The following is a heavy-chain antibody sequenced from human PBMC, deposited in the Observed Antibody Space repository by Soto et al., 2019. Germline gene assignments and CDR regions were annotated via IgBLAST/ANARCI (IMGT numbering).Heavy chain of an antibody. D-gene: IGHD5-12*01. Sequence: AASVKVSCKASGYTFTSYGISWVRQAPGQGLEWMGWISAYNGNTNYAQKLQGRVTMTTDTSTSTAYMELRSLRSDDTAVYYCARLPGGYDSGWFDPWGQGTLVTVSS. V-gene: IGHV1-18*01. CDR3: ARLPGGYDSGWFDP. J-gene: IGHJ5*02. CDR1: GYTFTSYG. CDR2: ISAYNGNT.